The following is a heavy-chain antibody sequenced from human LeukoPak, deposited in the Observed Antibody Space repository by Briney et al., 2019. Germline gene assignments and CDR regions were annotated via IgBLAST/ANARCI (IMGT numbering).Heavy chain of an antibody. D-gene: IGHD3-3*01. V-gene: IGHV1-2*02. CDR1: GYTFTGYY. CDR2: INPNSGAT. Sequence: ASVKVSCKASGYTFTGYYLHWVRQAPGLGPEWMGGINPNSGATNYAQKFQGRVTVTRDTSLTTVYMDLSRRTYDDTALYYCARIGVGTGAFDIWGQATMITVSS. J-gene: IGHJ3*02. CDR3: ARIGVGTGAFDI.